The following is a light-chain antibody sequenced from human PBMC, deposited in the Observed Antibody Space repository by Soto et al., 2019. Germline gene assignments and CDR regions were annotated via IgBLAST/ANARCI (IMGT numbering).Light chain of an antibody. J-gene: IGKJ1*01. Sequence: EIVMTRSPATLSVSPGERATLSCRASQSVGNNLAWYQQKPGQAPRLLIHGASIRATGVPARFSGSGSGTEFTLTISSLQSEDFAVYYCQQCDDWPRTFGQGTKVEIK. CDR1: QSVGNN. CDR3: QQCDDWPRT. CDR2: GAS. V-gene: IGKV3-15*01.